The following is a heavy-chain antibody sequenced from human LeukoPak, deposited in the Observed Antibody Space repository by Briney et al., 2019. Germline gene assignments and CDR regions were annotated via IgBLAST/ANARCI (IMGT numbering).Heavy chain of an antibody. J-gene: IGHJ4*01. CDR1: GFTLSSYW. CDR2: ITQDGNEK. Sequence: PGGALRLSCAVSGFTLSSYWTNWVRQAPGEGLEWVASITQDGNEKSYVDSVKGRFTISRDNTKDSMYLQIDSLRAEDTAMYFCARDGTAAGLYFDLWGQGTLVTVSS. D-gene: IGHD6-13*01. CDR3: ARDGTAAGLYFDL. V-gene: IGHV3-7*01.